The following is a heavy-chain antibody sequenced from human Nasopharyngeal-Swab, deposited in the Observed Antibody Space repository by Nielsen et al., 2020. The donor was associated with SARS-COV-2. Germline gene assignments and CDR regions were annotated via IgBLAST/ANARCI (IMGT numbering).Heavy chain of an antibody. CDR1: GFTFSSYA. CDR3: ARDPGKETIFGVVNLYFDY. Sequence: GGSLRLSCAASGFTFSSYAMSWVRQPPGKGLEWVANIKQDGSEKYYVDSVKGRFTISRDNAKNSLYLQMNSLRAEDTAVYYCARDPGKETIFGVVNLYFDYWGQGTLVTVSS. V-gene: IGHV3-7*01. J-gene: IGHJ4*02. CDR2: IKQDGSEK. D-gene: IGHD3-3*01.